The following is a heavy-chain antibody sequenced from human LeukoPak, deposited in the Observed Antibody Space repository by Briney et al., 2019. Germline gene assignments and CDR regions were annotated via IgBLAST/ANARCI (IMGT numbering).Heavy chain of an antibody. CDR2: ISAYNGDS. Sequence: GASVKVSCKASGGTFSSYAISWVRQAPGQGLEWMGWISAYNGDSNYAQKFQGRVTMTTDTSTSTAYMELRSLRSDDTAVYYCARCGNANFYPPYFDYWGQGTLVTVSS. D-gene: IGHD4-23*01. CDR3: ARCGNANFYPPYFDY. CDR1: GGTFSSYA. J-gene: IGHJ4*02. V-gene: IGHV1-18*01.